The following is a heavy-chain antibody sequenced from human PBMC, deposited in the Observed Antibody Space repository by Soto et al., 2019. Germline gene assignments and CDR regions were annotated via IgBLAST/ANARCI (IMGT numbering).Heavy chain of an antibody. CDR3: ARKYCISTSCAKENWFDP. J-gene: IGHJ5*02. D-gene: IGHD2-2*01. CDR2: ISSSGSTI. Sequence: GGSLRLSCAASGCTFSDYYMSWIRQAPGKGLEWVSYISSSGSTIYYADSVKGRFTISRDNAKNSLYLQMNSLRAEDTAVYYCARKYCISTSCAKENWFDPWGQGTLVTVSS. CDR1: GCTFSDYY. V-gene: IGHV3-11*01.